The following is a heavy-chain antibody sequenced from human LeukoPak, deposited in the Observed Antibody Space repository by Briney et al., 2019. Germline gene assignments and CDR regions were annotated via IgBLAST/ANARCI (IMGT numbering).Heavy chain of an antibody. CDR1: GGSISGTYH. Sequence: SETLSLTCTVPGGSISGTYHWRWIRQPPGKGLEWIGYIYYTGTTDSNPSLKSRVTISLDTSQNQFSLNLDSVTAADTAVYYCARRWVYDKRAFDAWGQGTMVTVSS. J-gene: IGHJ3*01. V-gene: IGHV4-59*08. D-gene: IGHD3-16*01. CDR3: ARRWVYDKRAFDA. CDR2: IYYTGTT.